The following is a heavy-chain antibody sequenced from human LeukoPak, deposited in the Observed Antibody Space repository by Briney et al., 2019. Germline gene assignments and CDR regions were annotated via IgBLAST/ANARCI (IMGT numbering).Heavy chain of an antibody. D-gene: IGHD2-15*01. Sequence: QAGGSLRLSCAASGFTFSSYAMHWVRQAPGKGLEWVAVISYDGSNKYYADSVKGRFTISRDNSKNTLYLQMNSLRAEDTAVYYCGNMVGSRGMDVWGQGTTVIVSS. CDR2: ISYDGSNK. J-gene: IGHJ6*02. V-gene: IGHV3-30-3*01. CDR3: GNMVGSRGMDV. CDR1: GFTFSSYA.